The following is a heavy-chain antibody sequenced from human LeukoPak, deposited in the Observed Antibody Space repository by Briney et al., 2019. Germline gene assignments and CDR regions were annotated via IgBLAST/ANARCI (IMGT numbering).Heavy chain of an antibody. D-gene: IGHD6-13*01. V-gene: IGHV3-23*01. Sequence: GGSLRLSCAASGFTFSNCAMSWVRQAPGKGLEWVSAISGSGGSTYYAGSVKGRSTISRDNAKNSLYLQMNSLRDEDSAVYYCARDPHIAAAGTIFDYWGQGTLVTVSS. CDR2: ISGSGGST. CDR1: GFTFSNCA. J-gene: IGHJ4*02. CDR3: ARDPHIAAAGTIFDY.